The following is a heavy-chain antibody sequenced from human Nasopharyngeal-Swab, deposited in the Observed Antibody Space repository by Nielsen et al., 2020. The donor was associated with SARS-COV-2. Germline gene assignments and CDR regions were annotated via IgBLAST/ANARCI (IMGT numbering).Heavy chain of an antibody. Sequence: ASVKVSRKASGYTFTSYYMHWVRQAPGQGLEWMGIINPSGGSTSYAQKFQGRVTMTRDTSTSTVYMELSSLRSEDTAVYYCATAPNGYYDFWSGPYESWFDPWGQGTLVTVSS. J-gene: IGHJ5*02. CDR2: INPSGGST. CDR1: GYTFTSYY. D-gene: IGHD3-3*01. CDR3: ATAPNGYYDFWSGPYESWFDP. V-gene: IGHV1-46*01.